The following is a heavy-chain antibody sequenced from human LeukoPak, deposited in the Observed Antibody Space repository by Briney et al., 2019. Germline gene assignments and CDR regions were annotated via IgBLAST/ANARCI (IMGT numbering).Heavy chain of an antibody. CDR3: ARGGWLQFCFDY. D-gene: IGHD5-24*01. CDR1: GYTFTSYY. J-gene: IGHJ4*02. CDR2: INPSGGST. V-gene: IGHV1-46*01. Sequence: ASVKVSCKASGYTFTSYYMHWVRQAPGQGLEWMGIINPSGGSTSYAQKFQGRVTMTRDTSTSTVYMELRSLRSDDTAVYYCARGGWLQFCFDYWGQGTLVTVSS.